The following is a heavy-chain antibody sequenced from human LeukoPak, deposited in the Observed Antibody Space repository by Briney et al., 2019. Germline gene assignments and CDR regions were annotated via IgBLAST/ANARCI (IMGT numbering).Heavy chain of an antibody. Sequence: GGSLRLSCSASGFTFSSYGMHWVRQAPGKGLEWVAVISYDGSNKYYADSVKGRFTISRDNSKNTLYLQMNSLRAEDTAVYYCAKDDGENYFDYWGQGTLVTISS. J-gene: IGHJ4*02. D-gene: IGHD3-10*01. CDR1: GFTFSSYG. V-gene: IGHV3-30*18. CDR3: AKDDGENYFDY. CDR2: ISYDGSNK.